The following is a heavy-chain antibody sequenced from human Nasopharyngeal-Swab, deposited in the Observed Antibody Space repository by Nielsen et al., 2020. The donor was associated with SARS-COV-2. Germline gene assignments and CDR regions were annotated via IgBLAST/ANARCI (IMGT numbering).Heavy chain of an antibody. CDR3: TRGDGALTYFDY. CDR1: GFTFSSYW. CDR2: IKQDGSEK. J-gene: IGHJ4*02. Sequence: GESLKISCAASGFTFSSYWMSWVRQAPGKGLEWVANIKQDGSEKYYVDSVKGRFTISRDNAKNSLYLQMNSLRAEDTAVYYCTRGDGALTYFDYWGQGTLVSVSS. V-gene: IGHV3-7*02. D-gene: IGHD4-17*01.